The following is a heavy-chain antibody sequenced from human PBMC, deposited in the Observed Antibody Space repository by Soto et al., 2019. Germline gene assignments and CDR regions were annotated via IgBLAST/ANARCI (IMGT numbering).Heavy chain of an antibody. CDR2: ISGSGGST. CDR1: GFTFSSYA. CDR3: SKDRLDLGRFGELLSLPPFDYYYYGMDV. D-gene: IGHD3-10*01. J-gene: IGHJ6*02. Sequence: PGGSLRLSCAASGFTFSSYAMSWVRQAPGKGLEWVSAISGSGGSTYYADSVKGRFTISRDNSKNTLYLQMNSLRAEDTAVYYCSKDRLDLGRFGELLSLPPFDYYYYGMDVWGQGTTVTVSS. V-gene: IGHV3-23*01.